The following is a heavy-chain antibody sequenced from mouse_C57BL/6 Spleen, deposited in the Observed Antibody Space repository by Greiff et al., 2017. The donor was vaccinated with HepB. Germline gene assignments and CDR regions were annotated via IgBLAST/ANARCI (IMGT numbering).Heavy chain of an antibody. V-gene: IGHV1-55*01. CDR3: ARSRDGYYGWYFDV. D-gene: IGHD2-3*01. J-gene: IGHJ1*03. CDR2: IYPGSGST. Sequence: QVQLKQPGAELVKPGASVKMSCKASGYTFTSYWITWVKQRPGQGLEWIGDIYPGSGSTNYNEKFKSKATLTVDTSSSTAYMQLSSLTSEDSAVYYCARSRDGYYGWYFDVWGTGTTVTVSS. CDR1: GYTFTSYW.